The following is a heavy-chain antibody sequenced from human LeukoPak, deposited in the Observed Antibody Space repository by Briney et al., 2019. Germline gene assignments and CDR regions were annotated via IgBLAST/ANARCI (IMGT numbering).Heavy chain of an antibody. CDR2: IRYDGSNK. CDR3: ARNRKVATAADSNDY. J-gene: IGHJ4*02. CDR1: GFTFSSYG. D-gene: IGHD5-12*01. V-gene: IGHV3-30*02. Sequence: GGSLRLSCAASGFTFSSYGMHWVRQAPGKGLEWVAFIRYDGSNKYYADSVKGRFTISRDNSKNTLYLQMNSLRAEDTAVYYCARNRKVATAADSNDYWGQGTLVTVSS.